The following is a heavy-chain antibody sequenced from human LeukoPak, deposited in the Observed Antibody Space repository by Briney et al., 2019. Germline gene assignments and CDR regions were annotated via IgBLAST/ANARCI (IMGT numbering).Heavy chain of an antibody. V-gene: IGHV4-59*01. D-gene: IGHD3-16*01. J-gene: IGHJ4*02. CDR3: ARDLGDLRSPWFDY. CDR2: IYYSGST. CDR1: GGSISSYY. Sequence: SETLPLTCTVSGGSISSYYWSWIRQPPGKGLEWIGYIYYSGSTNYNPSLKSRVTISVDTSKNQFSLKLSSVTAADTAVYYCARDLGDLRSPWFDYWGQGTLVTVSS.